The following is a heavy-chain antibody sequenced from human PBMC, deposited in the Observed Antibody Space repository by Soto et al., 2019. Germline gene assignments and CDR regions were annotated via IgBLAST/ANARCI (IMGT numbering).Heavy chain of an antibody. V-gene: IGHV3-7*01. Sequence: EVQLVESGGGLVQPGGSLRLSCAASGFTFSGYWMSWVRQAPGKGLEWVANIKQDGSEKKYVDSVKGRFTISRDNAKNSLYLQMNSLRAEDTAVYYCARVEGGTYDYWGQGTLVTVSS. CDR2: IKQDGSEK. CDR3: ARVEGGTYDY. CDR1: GFTFSGYW. D-gene: IGHD3-16*01. J-gene: IGHJ4*02.